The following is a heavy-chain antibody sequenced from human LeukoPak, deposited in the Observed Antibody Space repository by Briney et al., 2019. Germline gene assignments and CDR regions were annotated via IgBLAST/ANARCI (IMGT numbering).Heavy chain of an antibody. Sequence: SETLSLTCTVSGGSISSYYWSWIRQPPGKGLEWIGYIYYSGSTNYNPSLKSRVTISVDTSKNQFSLKLGSVTAADTAVYYCARAYSSGWYPYHDYWGQGTLVTVSS. D-gene: IGHD6-19*01. CDR2: IYYSGST. CDR3: ARAYSSGWYPYHDY. V-gene: IGHV4-59*01. CDR1: GGSISSYY. J-gene: IGHJ4*02.